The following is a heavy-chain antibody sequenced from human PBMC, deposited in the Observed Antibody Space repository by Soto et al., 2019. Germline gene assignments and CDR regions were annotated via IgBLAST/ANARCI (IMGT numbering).Heavy chain of an antibody. CDR1: RGSISSSSYY. V-gene: IGHV4-39*01. Sequence: TLSLTRTVPRGSISSSSYYWGFVRQPPGKGLEWSGSIYYSGSTYYNPSLKSRVTVSVDTSKNQFYLKLSSVTAADTAVYYCARHIVVVGAAESWFDPWGQGTLVTVSS. J-gene: IGHJ5*02. D-gene: IGHD2-15*01. CDR2: IYYSGST. CDR3: ARHIVVVGAAESWFDP.